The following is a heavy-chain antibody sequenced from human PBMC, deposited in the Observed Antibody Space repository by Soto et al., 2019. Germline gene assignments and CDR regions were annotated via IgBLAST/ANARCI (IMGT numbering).Heavy chain of an antibody. Sequence: QVQLVQSGAEVKKPGASVQVSCKPSGYTFTTYAIHWVRQAPGQSLEWMAWIHTGNGNTKYSPRFQGRVTITRDTSASTAYMELSSLRSEDTAVYYCAISLRLGESFDYWGQGTLVIVSS. CDR2: IHTGNGNT. D-gene: IGHD3-16*01. CDR1: GYTFTTYA. V-gene: IGHV1-3*04. J-gene: IGHJ4*02. CDR3: AISLRLGESFDY.